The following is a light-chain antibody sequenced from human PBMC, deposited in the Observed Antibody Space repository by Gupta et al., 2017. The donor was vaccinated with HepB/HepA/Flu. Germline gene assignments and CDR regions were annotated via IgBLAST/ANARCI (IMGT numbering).Light chain of an antibody. J-gene: IGLJ2*01. V-gene: IGLV2-14*01. CDR1: SSDVGGYHY. Sequence: QSPLTQPASVSGSPGQSITISCTGTSSDVGGYHYVSWYQQHPGKAPKLMIYDVSNRPSGVSNRFSGSKSGNTASLTISGLQAEDEADYYCSSYTSSSTLVVFGGGTKLTVL. CDR2: DVS. CDR3: SSYTSSSTLVV.